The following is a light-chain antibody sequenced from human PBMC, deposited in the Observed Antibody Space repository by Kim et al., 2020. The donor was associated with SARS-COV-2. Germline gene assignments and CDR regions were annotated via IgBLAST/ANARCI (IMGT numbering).Light chain of an antibody. J-gene: IGLJ2*01. CDR2: QDS. V-gene: IGLV3-1*01. Sequence: SYELTQPPSVSVSPGQTASITCFGHRLGDKYACWYQQKPGQSPVLFIYQDSNRPSRFPERFSGSNSGDTATLTISDTQAVDEAEYFCQAWDTTTVVFGGGTKLTVL. CDR1: RLGDKY. CDR3: QAWDTTTVV.